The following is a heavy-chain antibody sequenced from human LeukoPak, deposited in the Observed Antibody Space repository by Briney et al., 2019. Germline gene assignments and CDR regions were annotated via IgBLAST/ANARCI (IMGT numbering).Heavy chain of an antibody. J-gene: IGHJ4*02. CDR1: GFTVSRSY. V-gene: IGHV3-66*01. CDR2: IYSGGST. D-gene: IGHD6-13*01. Sequence: GGSLRLSCAASGFTVSRSYMSWVRQAPGKGLEWVSVIYSGGSTRSADSVKGRFTIVRDTSKNTLYLQMNSLRAEDTAIYYCVREAGIAAAGSSDYYFDYWGQGAPVTVSS. CDR3: VREAGIAAAGSSDYYFDY.